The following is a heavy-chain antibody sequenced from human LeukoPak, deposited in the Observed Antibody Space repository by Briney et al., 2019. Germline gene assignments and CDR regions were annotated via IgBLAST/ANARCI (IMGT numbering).Heavy chain of an antibody. CDR1: GGSISSYY. CDR2: IYCSGST. J-gene: IGHJ4*02. CDR3: ARTYCSGGSCPFDY. V-gene: IGHV4-59*08. Sequence: PSETLSLTCTVSGGSISSYYWSWIRQPPGKGLEWIGYIYCSGSTDSNPSLKSRVTISVDTSKNQFSLKLSSVTAADTAVYYCARTYCSGGSCPFDYWGQGTLVTVSS. D-gene: IGHD2-15*01.